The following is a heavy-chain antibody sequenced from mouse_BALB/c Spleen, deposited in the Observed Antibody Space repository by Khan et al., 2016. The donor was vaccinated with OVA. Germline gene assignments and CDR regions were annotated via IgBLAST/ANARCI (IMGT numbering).Heavy chain of an antibody. CDR1: GFSLTTYG. D-gene: IGHD2-4*01. CDR2: IWSGGST. Sequence: QVQLKESGPGLVQPSQSLSITCTVSGFSLTTYGVHWVRQSPGKGLEWLGVIWSGGSTDYNAAFISRLSISKDNSKSQVFFKMNSLQANDTAIYYCARNYDYDEGLAYWGQGTLVIGSA. J-gene: IGHJ3*01. V-gene: IGHV2-2*02. CDR3: ARNYDYDEGLAY.